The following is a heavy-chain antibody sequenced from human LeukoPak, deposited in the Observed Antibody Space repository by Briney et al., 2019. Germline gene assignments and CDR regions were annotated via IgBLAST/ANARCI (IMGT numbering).Heavy chain of an antibody. V-gene: IGHV3-7*03. Sequence: PGGSLRLSCAASGFTFSNYWMSWVRQAPGKGLEWVANIKQDESDKYYVDSVKGRFTISRDNAENSLFLQMNSLRAEDTAVYYCARVLRYCSGGNCYSGGLGYMDVWGKGTTVTISS. CDR1: GFTFSNYW. J-gene: IGHJ6*03. CDR2: IKQDESDK. CDR3: ARVLRYCSGGNCYSGGLGYMDV. D-gene: IGHD2-15*01.